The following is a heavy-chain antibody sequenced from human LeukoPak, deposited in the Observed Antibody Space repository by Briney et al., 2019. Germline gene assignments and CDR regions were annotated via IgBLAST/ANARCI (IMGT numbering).Heavy chain of an antibody. Sequence: GGSLRLSCAASGFTFSSYAMSWARQAPGKGLEWVSAISGSGGSTYYADSVKGRFTISRDNSKNTLYLQMNSLRAEDTAVYYCAKDQGSGYYFDYWGQGTLVTVSS. CDR1: GFTFSSYA. CDR2: ISGSGGST. CDR3: AKDQGSGYYFDY. J-gene: IGHJ4*02. D-gene: IGHD3-9*01. V-gene: IGHV3-23*01.